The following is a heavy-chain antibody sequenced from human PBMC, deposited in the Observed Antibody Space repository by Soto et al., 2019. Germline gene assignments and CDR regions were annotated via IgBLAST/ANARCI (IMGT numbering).Heavy chain of an antibody. D-gene: IGHD4-17*01. J-gene: IGHJ6*02. Sequence: SETLSLTCAVSGGSISSGDYYWSWIRQPPGKGLEWIGYIYYSGSTYYNPSLKSRVTISVDTSKNQFSLKLSSVTAADTAVYYCARDRGDYEDYYYYGMDVWGQGTTVTVSS. CDR2: IYYSGST. V-gene: IGHV4-30-4*01. CDR1: GGSISSGDYY. CDR3: ARDRGDYEDYYYYGMDV.